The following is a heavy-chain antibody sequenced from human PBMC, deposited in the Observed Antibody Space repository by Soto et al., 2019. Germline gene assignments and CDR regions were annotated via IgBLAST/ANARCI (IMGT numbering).Heavy chain of an antibody. CDR3: AREEYDSSGYYSLRYYYSGMDV. J-gene: IGHJ6*02. Sequence: QVQLVESGGGVVQPGRSLRLSCAASGFTFSSYGMHWVRQAPGKGLEWVAVIWYDGSNKYYADSVKGRFTISRDNSKNTLYLQMNSLRAEDTAVYYCAREEYDSSGYYSLRYYYSGMDVWGQGTTVTVSS. D-gene: IGHD3-22*01. CDR2: IWYDGSNK. V-gene: IGHV3-33*01. CDR1: GFTFSSYG.